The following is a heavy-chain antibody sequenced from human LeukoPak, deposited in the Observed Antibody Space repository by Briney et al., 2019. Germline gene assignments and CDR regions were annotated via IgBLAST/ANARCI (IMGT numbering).Heavy chain of an antibody. CDR2: IKQDESEK. CDR1: GFTFSNYC. Sequence: TGGSLRPSCSASGFTFSNYCMSWVRQAPGKGLEWVANIKQDESEKYYVDSVKGRFTISRDNAKSSLYLQMNSLRAEDTAVYYCARALDSSSSRYQAFEEWGQGTLVTVSS. V-gene: IGHV3-7*01. J-gene: IGHJ4*02. CDR3: ARALDSSSSRYQAFEE. D-gene: IGHD2-2*01.